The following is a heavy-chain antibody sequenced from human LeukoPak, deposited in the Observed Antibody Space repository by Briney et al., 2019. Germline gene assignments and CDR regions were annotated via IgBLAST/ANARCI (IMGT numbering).Heavy chain of an antibody. CDR3: ARGGVLDYLDC. Sequence: SQTLSLTCAISRDSVSSNRAAWNCIRHSPSRGLEWLGRTYHRSKWYNDYALSVKSRITINSDTSKNQFSLQLNSVTPEDTAVYFCARGGVLDYLDCWGQGTLVTVSS. V-gene: IGHV6-1*01. CDR1: RDSVSSNRAA. J-gene: IGHJ4*02. CDR2: TYHRSKWYN. D-gene: IGHD3-16*01.